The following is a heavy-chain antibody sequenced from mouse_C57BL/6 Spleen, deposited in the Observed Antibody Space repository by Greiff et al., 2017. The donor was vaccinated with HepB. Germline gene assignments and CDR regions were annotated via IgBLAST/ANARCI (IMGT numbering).Heavy chain of an antibody. CDR3: ARHGGFDY. CDR2: ISGGGGNT. CDR1: GFTFSSYT. Sequence: EVHLVESGGGLVKPGGSLKLSCAASGFTFSSYTMSWVRQTPEKRLEWVATISGGGGNTYYPDSVKGRFTISRDNAKNTLYLQMSSLRSEDTALYYCARHGGFDYWGQGTTLTVSS. J-gene: IGHJ2*01. V-gene: IGHV5-9*01.